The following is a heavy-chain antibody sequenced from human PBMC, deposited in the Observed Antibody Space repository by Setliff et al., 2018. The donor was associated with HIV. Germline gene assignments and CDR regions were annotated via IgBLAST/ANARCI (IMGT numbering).Heavy chain of an antibody. V-gene: IGHV4-34*01. CDR1: GGPLSGYY. D-gene: IGHD3-3*01. CDR3: ARSRGSRYDTASNRRGYYYDF. J-gene: IGHJ4*02. CDR2: INQGRTT. Sequence: SETLSLTCAVYGGPLSGYYWTWIRQSPERGLEWIGEINQGRTTDYNPSLKRRVSISVDTSKNQFSLKLRSVTVADTAVYFCARSRGSRYDTASNRRGYYYDFWSQGTQVTVSS.